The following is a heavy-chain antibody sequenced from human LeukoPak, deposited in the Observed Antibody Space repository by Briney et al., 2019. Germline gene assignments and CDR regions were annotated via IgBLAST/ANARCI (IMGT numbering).Heavy chain of an antibody. V-gene: IGHV3-23*01. D-gene: IGHD6-13*01. CDR3: AKDLLSSWSYYYGMDV. Sequence: GSLRLSCAASGFTFSSYAMSWVPQAPGKGLEWVSVISGSGVGTYYADSVKGRFSISRDNSKNTLYLQMHSLRAEDTAVYYCAKDLLSSWSYYYGMDVWGQGTTVTVSS. CDR1: GFTFSSYA. J-gene: IGHJ6*02. CDR2: ISGSGVGT.